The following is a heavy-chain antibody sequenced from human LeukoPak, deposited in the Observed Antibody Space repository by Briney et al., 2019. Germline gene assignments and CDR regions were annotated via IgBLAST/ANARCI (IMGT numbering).Heavy chain of an antibody. CDR1: GFTFSSYW. D-gene: IGHD3-10*01. J-gene: IGHJ5*02. Sequence: PGGSLRLSCAASGFTFSSYWMHWVRQAPGKGLVWVSCINSDGSSTSYADSVKGRFTISRDNAKNTLYLQMNSLRAEDTAVYYCARDQSYYYAPWGQGTLVTVSS. CDR3: ARDQSYYYAP. CDR2: INSDGSST. V-gene: IGHV3-74*01.